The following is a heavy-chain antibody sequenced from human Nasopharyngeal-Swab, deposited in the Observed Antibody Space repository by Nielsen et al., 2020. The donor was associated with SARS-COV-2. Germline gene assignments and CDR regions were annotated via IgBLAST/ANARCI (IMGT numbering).Heavy chain of an antibody. J-gene: IGHJ3*02. V-gene: IGHV4-31*02. Sequence: RQPPGKGLEWIGYIYYSGSTYYNPSLKSRVTISVDTSKNQFSLKLSSVTAADTAVYYCARGRVQLWFDPILFDAFDIWGQGTMVTVSS. CDR3: ARGRVQLWFDPILFDAFDI. CDR2: IYYSGST. D-gene: IGHD5-18*01.